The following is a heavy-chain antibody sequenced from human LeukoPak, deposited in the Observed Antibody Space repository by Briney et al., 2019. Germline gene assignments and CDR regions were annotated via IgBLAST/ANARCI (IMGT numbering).Heavy chain of an antibody. Sequence: ASMSVSFKLSENRLTQLPMHWVRQAPGEGLEWVGGFRPENDVPIYAQKFQGRVAMTTDTSTDTAYMELRSLKSDDTAVYFCATLLDSFWSGHSVPPEDYWGQGTLVTVSS. J-gene: IGHJ4*02. CDR2: FRPENDVP. V-gene: IGHV1-24*01. CDR1: ENRLTQLP. D-gene: IGHD3/OR15-3a*01. CDR3: ATLLDSFWSGHSVPPEDY.